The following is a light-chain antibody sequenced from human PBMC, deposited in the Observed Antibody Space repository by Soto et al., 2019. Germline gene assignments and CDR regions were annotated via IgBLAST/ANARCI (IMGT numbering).Light chain of an antibody. CDR2: ATS. V-gene: IGKV3-15*01. J-gene: IGKJ4*01. CDR1: QSVGNS. Sequence: EIVMTQSPATLSASPGERATLSCRASQSVGNSFAWYQQKPGKAPRLLIFATSTMDTGVPGRFSGSGSGTDFTLTISSLQSEDFAVYYCQQDSGLPLTFGGGTKVEIE. CDR3: QQDSGLPLT.